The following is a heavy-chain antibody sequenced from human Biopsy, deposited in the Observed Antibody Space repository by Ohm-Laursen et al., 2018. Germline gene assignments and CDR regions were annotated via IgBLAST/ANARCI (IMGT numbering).Heavy chain of an antibody. D-gene: IGHD3-10*01. CDR1: GGSFSGYY. CDR2: INDSGRT. Sequence: SETLSLTCGVYGGSFSGYYCSWIRQPTGKGLEWIGEINDSGRTNYNPSLRSLVTFSVDTSKNQFSFKLSSVTAADTAVYYCARGTNYYGSGRNRHWFDPWGQGTQVTVSS. V-gene: IGHV4-34*01. CDR3: ARGTNYYGSGRNRHWFDP. J-gene: IGHJ5*02.